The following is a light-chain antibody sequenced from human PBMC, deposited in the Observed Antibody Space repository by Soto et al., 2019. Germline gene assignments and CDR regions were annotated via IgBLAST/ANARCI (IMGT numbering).Light chain of an antibody. CDR2: EVT. Sequence: QSALTQPPSVSGSPGQSVTISCTGTSSDVGRYNRVSWYRQPPGTAPKLIIYEVTNRLSGVPVRFSASKSANTASLTISGLKAEDEADYYCASYTIDRIWVFGGGTKLTVL. V-gene: IGLV2-18*02. CDR3: ASYTIDRIWV. J-gene: IGLJ3*02. CDR1: SSDVGRYNR.